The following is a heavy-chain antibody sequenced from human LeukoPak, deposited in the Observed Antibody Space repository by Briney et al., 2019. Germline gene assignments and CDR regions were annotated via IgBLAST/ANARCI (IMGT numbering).Heavy chain of an antibody. CDR3: ARDLFCSGGSCYHNWFDP. J-gene: IGHJ5*02. Sequence: GASVKVSCKASGYTFTSYAMHWVRQAPGQRLEWMGWINAGNGNTKYSQKFQGRVTITRDTSASTAYMELSSLRSEDTAVYYCARDLFCSGGSCYHNWFDPWGQGTLVTVSS. CDR2: INAGNGNT. CDR1: GYTFTSYA. V-gene: IGHV1-3*01. D-gene: IGHD2-15*01.